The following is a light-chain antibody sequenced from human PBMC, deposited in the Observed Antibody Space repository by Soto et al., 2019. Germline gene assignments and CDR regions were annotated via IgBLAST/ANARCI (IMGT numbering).Light chain of an antibody. V-gene: IGLV2-14*01. CDR1: SSDVGGYDY. J-gene: IGLJ1*01. Sequence: SVLSQPASVSGSTGQSTTISCTGTSSDVGGYDYVSWYQLHPGKAPKLMICEVTNRPSGVPYRFSGSKSGNTASLTISGLQAEDEADYYCSSYASSSTYVCGTGTKVTVL. CDR3: SSYASSSTYV. CDR2: EVT.